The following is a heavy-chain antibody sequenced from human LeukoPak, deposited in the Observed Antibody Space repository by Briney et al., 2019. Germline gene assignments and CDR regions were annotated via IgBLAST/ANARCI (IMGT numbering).Heavy chain of an antibody. D-gene: IGHD6-13*01. CDR2: ISYDGSNK. CDR1: GFTFSSYD. J-gene: IGHJ4*02. CDR3: AKDLSRSEGQQLVQYY. Sequence: GRSLRLSCAASGFTFSSYDMHWVRQAPGKGLEWVAVISYDGSNKYYADSVKGRFTISRDNSKNTLYLQMNSLRAEDTAVCYCAKDLSRSEGQQLVQYYWGQGTLVTVSS. V-gene: IGHV3-30*18.